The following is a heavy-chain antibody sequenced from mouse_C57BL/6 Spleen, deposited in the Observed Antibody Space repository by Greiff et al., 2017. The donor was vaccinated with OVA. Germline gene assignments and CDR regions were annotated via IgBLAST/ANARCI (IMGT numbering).Heavy chain of an antibody. CDR1: GFTFTDYY. CDR2: IRNKANGYTT. Sequence: EVKLMESGGGLVQPGGSLSLSCAASGFTFTDYYMSWVRQPPGKALEWLGFIRNKANGYTTEYSASVKGRFTISRDNSQSILYLQMNALRAEDSATYYCARSPYYYAMDYWGQGTSVTVSS. J-gene: IGHJ4*01. CDR3: ARSPYYYAMDY. V-gene: IGHV7-3*01.